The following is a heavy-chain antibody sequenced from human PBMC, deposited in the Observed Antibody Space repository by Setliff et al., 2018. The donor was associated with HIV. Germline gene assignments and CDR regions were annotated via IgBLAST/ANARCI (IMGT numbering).Heavy chain of an antibody. V-gene: IGHV4-39*01. CDR3: ARRPSHYYASNGYPPFDY. CDR1: GGSISSSSYY. J-gene: IGHJ4*02. CDR2: IYYSGST. D-gene: IGHD3-22*01. Sequence: SETLSLTCIVSGGSISSSSYYWGWIRQPPGQGLEWIGSIYYSGSTYYNPSLKSLVTISVDTSKNQSSLKLGSVTAAATAVYYCARRPSHYYASNGYPPFDYWGQGTLVTVSS.